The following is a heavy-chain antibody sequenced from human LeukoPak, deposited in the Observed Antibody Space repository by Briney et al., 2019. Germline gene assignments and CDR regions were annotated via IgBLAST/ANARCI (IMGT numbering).Heavy chain of an antibody. Sequence: GGSLRLSCTASGFTFGDYAMSWVRQAPGKGLEWVGFIRSKAYGGTTEYAASVKGRFTISRDDSKSIAYLQMNSLKTEDTAVYYCTREMNTMVRGVSDYWGQGTLVTVSS. J-gene: IGHJ4*02. V-gene: IGHV3-49*04. CDR1: GFTFGDYA. D-gene: IGHD3-10*01. CDR2: IRSKAYGGTT. CDR3: TREMNTMVRGVSDY.